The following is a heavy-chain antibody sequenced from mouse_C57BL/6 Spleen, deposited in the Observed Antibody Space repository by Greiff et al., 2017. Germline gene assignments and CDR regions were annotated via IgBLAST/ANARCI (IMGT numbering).Heavy chain of an antibody. CDR2: IYPGDGDT. Sequence: VQLQQSGAELVKPGASVKISCKASGYAFSSYWMNWVKQRPGKGLEWIGQIYPGDGDTNYNGKFKGKATLTADNSTSTAYMQLSSLTSEDSAVYFCTRVRYPLYAMDYWGQGTSVTVSS. J-gene: IGHJ4*01. CDR3: TRVRYPLYAMDY. CDR1: GYAFSSYW. D-gene: IGHD2-14*01. V-gene: IGHV1-80*01.